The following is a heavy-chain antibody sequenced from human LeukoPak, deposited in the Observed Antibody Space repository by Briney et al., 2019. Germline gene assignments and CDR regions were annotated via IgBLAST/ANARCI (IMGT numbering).Heavy chain of an antibody. CDR2: INSDGTT. J-gene: IGHJ3*02. CDR3: AKDLYYYDSSGYYPDAFDI. Sequence: GGSLRLSCAASGFSFSTTWMHWVRQAPGKGLIWVSRINSDGTTSYADSVKGRFTISRDNSKNTLYLQMNSLRAEDTAVYYCAKDLYYYDSSGYYPDAFDIWGQGTMVTVSS. D-gene: IGHD3-22*01. CDR1: GFSFSTTW. V-gene: IGHV3-74*01.